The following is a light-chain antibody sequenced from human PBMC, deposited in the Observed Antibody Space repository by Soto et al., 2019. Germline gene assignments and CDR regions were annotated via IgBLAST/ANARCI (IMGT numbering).Light chain of an antibody. CDR3: CSYAGSVV. CDR2: EGS. V-gene: IGLV2-23*01. J-gene: IGLJ2*01. Sequence: QSALTQPASVSGSPGQSITISCTGTSSDVGSYNLVSWNQQHPRKAPKLMIYEGSKRLSGVCNRFSGSMSGNKASLTLSGLQDDDAVDYYRCSYAGSVVFGGGTKLTLL. CDR1: SSDVGSYNL.